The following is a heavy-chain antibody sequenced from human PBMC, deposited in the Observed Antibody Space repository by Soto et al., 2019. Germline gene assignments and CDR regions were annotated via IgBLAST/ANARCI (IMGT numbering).Heavy chain of an antibody. J-gene: IGHJ4*02. CDR3: ARDQRDFWSGAPSGSYYFDY. CDR1: GFTFSSYW. V-gene: IGHV3-74*01. D-gene: IGHD3-3*01. Sequence: EVQLVESGGGLVQPGGSLRLSCAASGFTFSSYWLHWVRQAPGKGLEWVSRINTDGTSTSYADSLKGRFTISRDNAKNTLYLQMNSLRAEGTAVYYCARDQRDFWSGAPSGSYYFDYWGQGTLVTVS. CDR2: INTDGTST.